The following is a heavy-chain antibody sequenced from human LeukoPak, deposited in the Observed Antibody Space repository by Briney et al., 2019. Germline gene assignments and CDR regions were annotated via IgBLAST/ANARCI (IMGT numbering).Heavy chain of an antibody. J-gene: IGHJ4*02. CDR3: ARGGYSGYGPYFDY. D-gene: IGHD5-12*01. Sequence: SETLSLTCAVSGGSISSYYWSWIRQPPGKGLEGIGYIYYSGSTNYNPSLKSRVTISVDTSKNKFSLKLSSVTAADTAVYYCARGGYSGYGPYFDYWGQGTLVTVSS. CDR2: IYYSGST. V-gene: IGHV4-59*01. CDR1: GGSISSYY.